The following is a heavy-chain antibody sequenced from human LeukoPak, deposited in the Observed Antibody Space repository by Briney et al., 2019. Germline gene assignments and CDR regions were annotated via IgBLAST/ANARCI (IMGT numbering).Heavy chain of an antibody. CDR3: ARGDGYNSGSAFDI. J-gene: IGHJ3*02. D-gene: IGHD5-24*01. CDR2: IYTSGST. V-gene: IGHV4-4*07. CDR1: GGSLSSYY. Sequence: SETLSLTCTVSGGSLSSYYWSWIRQPAGKGLEWIGRIYTSGSTNYNPSLKSRVTMSVDTSKNQFSLKLSSVTAADTAVYYCARGDGYNSGSAFDIWGQGTMVTVSS.